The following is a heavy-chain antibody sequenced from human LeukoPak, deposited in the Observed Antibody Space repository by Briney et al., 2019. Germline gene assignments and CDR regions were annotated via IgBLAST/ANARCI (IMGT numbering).Heavy chain of an antibody. CDR2: ISSSGSTI. J-gene: IGHJ5*02. CDR3: ASQMARYDYVWESYPSLRDNWFDP. CDR1: GFTFSSYE. Sequence: PGGSLRLSCAASGFTFSSYEMNWVRQAPGKGLEWVSYISSSGSTIYYADSVKGRFTISRDNAKSSLYLQMNSLRAEDTAVYYCASQMARYDYVWESYPSLRDNWFDPWGQGTLVTVSS. D-gene: IGHD3-16*02. V-gene: IGHV3-48*03.